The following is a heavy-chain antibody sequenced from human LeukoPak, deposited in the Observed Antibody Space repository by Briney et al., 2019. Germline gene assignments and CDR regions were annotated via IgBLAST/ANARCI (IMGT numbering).Heavy chain of an antibody. CDR3: ARAPTPFYYDSSAYYSDF. J-gene: IGHJ4*02. CDR2: IIPILGIA. V-gene: IGHV1-69*04. CDR1: GGTFSSYA. D-gene: IGHD6-25*01. Sequence: ASVKVSCKASGGTFSSYAIGWVRQAPGQGLEWMGRIIPILGIANYAQKFQGRVTFTGDTSIRTAYMEVSSLTSEDTAVYYCARAPTPFYYDSSAYYSDFWGQGTLVTVSS.